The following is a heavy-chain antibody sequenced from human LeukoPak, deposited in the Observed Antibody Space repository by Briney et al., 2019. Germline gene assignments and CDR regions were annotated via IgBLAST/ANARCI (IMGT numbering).Heavy chain of an antibody. Sequence: SETLSLTCTVSGGSISSYYWSWIRQPPGKGLEWIGYIYYSGSTNYNPSLKSRVTISVDTSKNQFSLKLNSVTAADTAVYYCASFYCSGGSCYQYFSYYYMDVWGKGTTVTISS. V-gene: IGHV4-59*08. D-gene: IGHD2-15*01. CDR1: GGSISSYY. CDR3: ASFYCSGGSCYQYFSYYYMDV. J-gene: IGHJ6*03. CDR2: IYYSGST.